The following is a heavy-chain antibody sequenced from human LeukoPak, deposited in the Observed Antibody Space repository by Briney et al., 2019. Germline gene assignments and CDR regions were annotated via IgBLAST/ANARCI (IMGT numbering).Heavy chain of an antibody. Sequence: SETLSLTCTVSGGSISSSSYYWGWIRQPPGKGLEWIGSIYYSGSTYYNPSLKSRVTISVDTSKNQFSLKLSSVTAADTAVYYCARHLAGHFGGFYFDYWGQGTLVTASS. CDR2: IYYSGST. CDR3: ARHLAGHFGGFYFDY. V-gene: IGHV4-39*07. J-gene: IGHJ4*02. D-gene: IGHD2-21*01. CDR1: GGSISSSSYY.